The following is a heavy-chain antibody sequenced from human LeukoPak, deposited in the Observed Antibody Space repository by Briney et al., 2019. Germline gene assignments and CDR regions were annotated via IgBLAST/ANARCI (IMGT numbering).Heavy chain of an antibody. CDR1: GGSISSYY. D-gene: IGHD3-16*02. CDR3: ARDWFTRLGELSPDRAFDY. Sequence: SETLSLTCTVSGGSISSYYWSWIRQPPGKGLEWIGYIYYGGSTNYNPSLKSRVTISVDTSKNQFSLKLSSVTAADTALYYCARDWFTRLGELSPDRAFDYWGQGTLVTVSS. CDR2: IYYGGST. J-gene: IGHJ4*02. V-gene: IGHV4-59*01.